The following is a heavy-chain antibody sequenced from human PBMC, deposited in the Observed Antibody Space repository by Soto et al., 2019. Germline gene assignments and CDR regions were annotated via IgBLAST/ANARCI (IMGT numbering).Heavy chain of an antibody. V-gene: IGHV3-30-3*01. CDR2: ISFDGTSE. CDR1: ELTFASSA. Sequence: QLVESGGRGVQPGRSLRLSCAASELTFASSAMHWVRQAPGRGLEWVALISFDGTSEYYADSVKGRFIISRDNSKTMVYLQMNSLRPDDTAIYYCARPIPRWSYHYGMDVWGQGTTFTVSS. CDR3: ARPIPRWSYHYGMDV. J-gene: IGHJ6*02. D-gene: IGHD2-15*01.